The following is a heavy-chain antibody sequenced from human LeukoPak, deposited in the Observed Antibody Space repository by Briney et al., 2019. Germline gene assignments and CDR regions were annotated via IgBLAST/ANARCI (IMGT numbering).Heavy chain of an antibody. CDR1: GFNFSYYE. Sequence: GGSLRLSCAASGFNFSYYEMNWVRQAPGKGLEWVSFISNTGDHIYYADSVKGRFTISRDNAKNSLYLQMNSLRAEDTAVYYCAELGITMIGGVWGKGTTVTTSS. J-gene: IGHJ6*04. V-gene: IGHV3-48*03. CDR2: ISNTGDHI. CDR3: AELGITMIGGV. D-gene: IGHD3-10*02.